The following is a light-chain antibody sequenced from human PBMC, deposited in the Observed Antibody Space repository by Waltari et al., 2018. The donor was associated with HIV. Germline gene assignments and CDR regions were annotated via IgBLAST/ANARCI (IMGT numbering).Light chain of an antibody. CDR3: SSYRNSRTWV. J-gene: IGLJ3*02. CDR2: EVS. Sequence: QSALTQPASVSGSPGQWITLSCTGTNRDLGVYNFVSWYQQHPGKAPKLIIFEVSNRPSGVSDRFSGSKSGNTASLTSSGLQAEDEADYYCSSYRNSRTWVFGGGTKLTVL. V-gene: IGLV2-14*01. CDR1: NRDLGVYNF.